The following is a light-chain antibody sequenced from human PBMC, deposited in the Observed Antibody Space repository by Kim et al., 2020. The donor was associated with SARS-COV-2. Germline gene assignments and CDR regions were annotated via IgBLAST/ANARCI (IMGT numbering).Light chain of an antibody. CDR3: QAWDSSTVL. CDR2: QDT. CDR1: KLGDNY. Sequence: SVPPRQTASITCSGDKLGDNYVSWYQQKPGQSPILVMYQDTKRPSGIPERFSGSNSGNTATLTISGTQAMDEADYYCQAWDSSTVLFGGGTQLTVL. V-gene: IGLV3-1*01. J-gene: IGLJ2*01.